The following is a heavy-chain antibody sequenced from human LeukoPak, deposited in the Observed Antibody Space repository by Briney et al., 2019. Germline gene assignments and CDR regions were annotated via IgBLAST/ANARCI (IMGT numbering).Heavy chain of an antibody. CDR1: GFTFSSYW. D-gene: IGHD3-3*01. V-gene: IGHV3-74*01. Sequence: GGSLRLSCAASGFTFSSYWMHWVRQVPGKGLVWVSRINSDGSSTSHADSVKGRFTISRDNAKNTLYLQMNGLRAEDTAVYFCASDAFGVDKSPFWGQGTLVTVSS. J-gene: IGHJ4*02. CDR3: ASDAFGVDKSPF. CDR2: INSDGSST.